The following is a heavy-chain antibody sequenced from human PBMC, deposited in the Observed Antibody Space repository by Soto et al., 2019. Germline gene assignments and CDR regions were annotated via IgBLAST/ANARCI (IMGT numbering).Heavy chain of an antibody. J-gene: IGHJ4*02. CDR1: GFTFSDFA. Sequence: PGGSLRLSCRASGFTFSDFAMSWVRQAPGKGLEWVSSISSNGNYIYYADSMKGRFTISRDNAEKSLYLQMNSLRGEDTAVYYCARGTHYYVSIGYSHFFDYWGQGTLVTVSS. CDR2: ISSNGNYI. V-gene: IGHV3-21*01. D-gene: IGHD3-22*01. CDR3: ARGTHYYVSIGYSHFFDY.